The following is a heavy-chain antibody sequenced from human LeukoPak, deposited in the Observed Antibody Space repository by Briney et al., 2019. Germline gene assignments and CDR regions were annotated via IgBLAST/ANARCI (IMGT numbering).Heavy chain of an antibody. J-gene: IGHJ5*02. CDR1: GFTFRDFG. V-gene: IGHV3-30*02. CDR2: IRNDGSKD. CDR3: VKGGSSSHNWFDP. D-gene: IGHD6-13*01. Sequence: GGSLRLSCAASGFTFRDFGMHWVRQAPGKGLEWVAFIRNDGSKDYYPDSVKGRFAISRDNSRTTLYLQMHTLRIEDTAVYYCVKGGSSSHNWFDPWGQGILVTVSS.